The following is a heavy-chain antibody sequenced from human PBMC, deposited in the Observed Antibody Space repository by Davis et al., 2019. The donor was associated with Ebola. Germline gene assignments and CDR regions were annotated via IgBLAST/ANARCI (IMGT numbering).Heavy chain of an antibody. J-gene: IGHJ4*02. CDR3: ARDGDSSGWYYFDY. CDR2: VYLGGNA. V-gene: IGHV3-53*01. D-gene: IGHD6-13*01. CDR1: GFTFSSYW. Sequence: GESLKISCAASGFTFSSYWMSWVRQAPGKGLEWVSVVYLGGNAQYADSVKGRFTISRDNSKNMIYLQMNSLRVDDTAVYYCARDGDSSGWYYFDYWGQGTPVTVSS.